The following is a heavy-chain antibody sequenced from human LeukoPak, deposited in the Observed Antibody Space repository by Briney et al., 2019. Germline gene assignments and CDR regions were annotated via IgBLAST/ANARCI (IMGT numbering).Heavy chain of an antibody. J-gene: IGHJ4*02. CDR2: IYTSEST. V-gene: IGHV4-4*07. Sequence: PSGTLSLTCTVSGGSISSYYWSWIRQPAGKGLEWIGRIYTSESTNYNPSLKSRVTMSVDTSKNQISLKVNSVTAADTAVYYCARESYSSSYLFDFWGQGTLVTVSS. D-gene: IGHD6-6*01. CDR3: ARESYSSSYLFDF. CDR1: GGSISSYY.